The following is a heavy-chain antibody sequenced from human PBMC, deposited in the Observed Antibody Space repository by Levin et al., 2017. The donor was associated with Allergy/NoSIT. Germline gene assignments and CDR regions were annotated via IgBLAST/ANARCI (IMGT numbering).Heavy chain of an antibody. CDR2: IKNKTDGATT. J-gene: IGHJ4*02. D-gene: IGHD4-23*01. CDR1: GFNFSKAW. V-gene: IGHV3-15*01. Sequence: GGSLRLSCAASGFNFSKAWMSWVRQSPGRGLEWVSRIKNKTDGATTDYATPVEGRFTISRDDSKNTLYLQMNSLKTEDAAVYCCTTGGGGNIFDYWGQGILVTVSS. CDR3: TTGGGGNIFDY.